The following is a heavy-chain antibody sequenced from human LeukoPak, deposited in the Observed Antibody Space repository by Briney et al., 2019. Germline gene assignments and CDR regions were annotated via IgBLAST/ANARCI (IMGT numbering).Heavy chain of an antibody. J-gene: IGHJ4*02. CDR1: GGSISSSSYY. V-gene: IGHV4-39*07. CDR2: IYYSGST. CDR3: ARDSSGYYYGHFDS. Sequence: SETLSLTCTVSGGSISSSSYYWGWIRQPPGKGLEWTGNIYYSGSTYYNPSLKSRVTISLDTSKNQFSLKLSSVTAADTAVYYCARDSSGYYYGHFDSWGQGTLVTVSS. D-gene: IGHD3-22*01.